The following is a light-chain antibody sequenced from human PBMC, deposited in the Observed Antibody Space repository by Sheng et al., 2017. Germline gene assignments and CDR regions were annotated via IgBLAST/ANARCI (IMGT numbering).Light chain of an antibody. CDR3: QQSDNWPWT. CDR2: DSS. CDR1: QSVSSD. Sequence: EIVLTQSPATLSLSPGERATLSCRASQSVSSDLAWYQQKVGQAPRLLIYDSSNRATGIPARFSGSGSGTEFTLTISSLQSEDSAHYYCQQSDNWPWTFGQGTTVEIK. J-gene: IGKJ1*01. V-gene: IGKV3-11*01.